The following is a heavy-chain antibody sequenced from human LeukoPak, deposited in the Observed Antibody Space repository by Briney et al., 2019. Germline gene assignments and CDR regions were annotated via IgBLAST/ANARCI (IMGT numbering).Heavy chain of an antibody. J-gene: IGHJ5*02. CDR1: GYTFTGYY. Sequence: ASVKVSCKASGYTFTGYYMHWVRQAPGQGLEWMGRINPNSGGTNYAQKFQGRVTMTRDTSISTAYMELSRLRSDDTAVYYCARDGNNQSKYRNVVGHWFDPWGQGTLVTVSS. V-gene: IGHV1-2*06. CDR2: INPNSGGT. CDR3: ARDGNNQSKYRNVVGHWFDP. D-gene: IGHD2/OR15-2a*01.